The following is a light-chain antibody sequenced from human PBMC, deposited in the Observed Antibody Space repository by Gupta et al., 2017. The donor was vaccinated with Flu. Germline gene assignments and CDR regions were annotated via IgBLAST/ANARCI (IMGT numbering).Light chain of an antibody. CDR2: DAS. CDR3: QQYKNLRNT. Sequence: PSSLSASVGDRVTITCQASQDINNFLNWYQQKPGKAPKLLIYDASNLETGVPSRFSGTGSGTDFTFTISSLQPEDIATYYCQQYKNLRNTFGQGTKLEMK. V-gene: IGKV1-33*01. J-gene: IGKJ2*01. CDR1: QDINNF.